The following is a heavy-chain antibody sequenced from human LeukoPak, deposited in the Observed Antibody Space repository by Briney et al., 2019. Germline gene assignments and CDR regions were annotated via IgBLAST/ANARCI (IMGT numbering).Heavy chain of an antibody. J-gene: IGHJ5*02. Sequence: GGSLRLSCAASGFTFSSYFMNWVRQAPGKGLEWVSSISGSSGYIYYADSVKGRFTISRDNAKNSLYLQMNSLRAEDTAVYYCARARPYGSGRNWFDPWGQGALVTVSS. D-gene: IGHD3-10*01. CDR1: GFTFSSYF. V-gene: IGHV3-21*01. CDR2: ISGSSGYI. CDR3: ARARPYGSGRNWFDP.